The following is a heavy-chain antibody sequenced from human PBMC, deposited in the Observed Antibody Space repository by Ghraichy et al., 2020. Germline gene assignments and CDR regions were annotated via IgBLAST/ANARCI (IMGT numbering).Heavy chain of an antibody. D-gene: IGHD6-13*01. CDR2: INPNSGGT. CDR1: GYTFTGYY. Sequence: ASVKVSCKASGYTFTGYYMHWVRQAPGQGLEWMGWINPNSGGTNYAQKFQGRVTMTRDTSISTAYMELSRLRSDDTAVYYCARDSEMGIAAAEWGQGTLVTVSS. V-gene: IGHV1-2*02. CDR3: ARDSEMGIAAAE. J-gene: IGHJ4*02.